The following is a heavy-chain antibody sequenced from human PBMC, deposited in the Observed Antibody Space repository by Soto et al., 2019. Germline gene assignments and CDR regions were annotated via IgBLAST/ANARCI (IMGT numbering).Heavy chain of an antibody. Sequence: SETLSLTCAVYSGSFSGYYWSWIRQPPGKGLEWIGEINHSGSTNYNPSLKSRVTISVDTSKNQFSLKLSSVTAADTAVYYCARGGHIVVVVAATGGFDYWGQGTLVTVSS. CDR3: ARGGHIVVVVAATGGFDY. V-gene: IGHV4-34*01. CDR1: SGSFSGYY. CDR2: INHSGST. J-gene: IGHJ4*02. D-gene: IGHD2-15*01.